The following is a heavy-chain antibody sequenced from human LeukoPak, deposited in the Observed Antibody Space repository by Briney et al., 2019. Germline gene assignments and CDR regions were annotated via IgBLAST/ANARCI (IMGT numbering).Heavy chain of an antibody. V-gene: IGHV3-9*01. Sequence: GGSLRLSCAASGFTFDDYAMHWVRQAPGKGLEWVSGISWNSGSIGYADSVKGRFTISRDNAKNSLYLQMNSLRAEDTALYYCAKVNQHDYDILAGYSDAFDIWGQGTMVTVSS. CDR3: AKVNQHDYDILAGYSDAFDI. CDR1: GFTFDDYA. CDR2: ISWNSGSI. J-gene: IGHJ3*02. D-gene: IGHD3-9*01.